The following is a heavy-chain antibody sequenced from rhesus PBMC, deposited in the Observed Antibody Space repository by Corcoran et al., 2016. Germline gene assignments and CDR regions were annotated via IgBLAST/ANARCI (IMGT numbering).Heavy chain of an antibody. D-gene: IGHD3-34*01. J-gene: IGHJ4*01. V-gene: IGHV2-174*01. CDR1: GFSLTTSGMG. CDR2: IYWEDDK. Sequence: QVTLKESGPALVKPTQTLTLTCTFSGFSLTTSGMGVGWIRQPPGKALEWLALIYWEDDKRYSTSLKTRLTISQDTSKTQVLLTMTDVDPVDTATYYCARGGVGWGFDYWGQGVLVTVSS. CDR3: ARGGVGWGFDY.